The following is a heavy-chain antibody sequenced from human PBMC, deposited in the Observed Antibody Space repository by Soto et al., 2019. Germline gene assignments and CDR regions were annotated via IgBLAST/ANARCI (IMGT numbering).Heavy chain of an antibody. CDR3: AREAFGGYSYGLFDY. CDR2: IYSGGST. CDR1: GFTVSSNY. V-gene: IGHV3-53*01. D-gene: IGHD5-18*01. Sequence: PGGSLRLSCAASGFTVSSNYMSWVRQAPGKGLEWVPVIYSGGSTYYADSVKGRFTISRDNSKNTLYLQMNSLRAEDTAVYYCAREAFGGYSYGLFDYWGQGTLVTVSS. J-gene: IGHJ4*02.